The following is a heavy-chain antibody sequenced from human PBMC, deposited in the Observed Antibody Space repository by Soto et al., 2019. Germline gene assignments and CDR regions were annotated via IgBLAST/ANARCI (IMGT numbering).Heavy chain of an antibody. J-gene: IGHJ5*02. CDR1: GDSVSSNTVA. Sequence: SQTLSLTCAISGDSVSSNTVAWNWIRQSPSRGLEWLGRTYYRSKWYDDYAESVKSRITINPDNSRNTVYLQMNNLRPEDTAVYYCARPRSSLEWPPFDPWGHGTLVTVSS. V-gene: IGHV6-1*01. CDR2: TYYRSKWYD. CDR3: ARPRSSLEWPPFDP. D-gene: IGHD3-3*01.